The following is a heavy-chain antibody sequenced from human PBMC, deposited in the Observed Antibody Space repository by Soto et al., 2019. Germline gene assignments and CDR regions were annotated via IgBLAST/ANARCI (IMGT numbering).Heavy chain of an antibody. V-gene: IGHV1-46*03. CDR1: GYTFTNHY. D-gene: IGHD2-8*01. CDR2: INPSVGST. Sequence: QVQLVQSGGEVKKPGASVRISCRASGYTFTNHYIHWVRQAPGQGLEWMGIINPSVGSTSYARKFQGRATMTRDPSTNSVYSDLSRLRSEDTAVYCCARGLRHPYAIGRLYYYYMCIWGTGTTVTGSS. J-gene: IGHJ6*03. CDR3: ARGLRHPYAIGRLYYYYMCI.